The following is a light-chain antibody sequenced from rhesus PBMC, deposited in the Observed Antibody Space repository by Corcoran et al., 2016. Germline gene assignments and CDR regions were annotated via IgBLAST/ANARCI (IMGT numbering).Light chain of an antibody. CDR3: QQYNSAPRT. Sequence: DIQMTQSPSSLSASVGDRVTITCRASQGISSWVAWYQQKPGKAPKLLIYKASSLKSGVPSRFSGSGSGTDFTLTISSLQPEDFATYYCQQYNSAPRTFGQGTKVEIK. CDR1: QGISSW. V-gene: IGKV1-21*01. CDR2: KAS. J-gene: IGKJ1*01.